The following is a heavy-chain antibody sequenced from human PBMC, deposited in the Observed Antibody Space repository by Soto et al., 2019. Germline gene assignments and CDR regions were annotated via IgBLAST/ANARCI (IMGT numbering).Heavy chain of an antibody. CDR1: GFTFSSYA. CDR2: ISGSGGST. CDR3: AKDPRINMFVVPPAKNAY. Sequence: GGSLRLSCAASGFTFSSYAMSWVRQAPGKGLEWVSAISGSGGSTYYADSVKGRFTISRDNSKNTLYLQMNSLRAEDTAVYYCAKDPRINMFVVPPAKNAYWAQGPLVTVSA. V-gene: IGHV3-23*01. D-gene: IGHD3-10*02. J-gene: IGHJ4*02.